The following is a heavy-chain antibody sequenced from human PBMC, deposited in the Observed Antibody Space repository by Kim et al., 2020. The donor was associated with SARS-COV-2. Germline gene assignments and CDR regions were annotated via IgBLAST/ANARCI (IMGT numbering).Heavy chain of an antibody. V-gene: IGHV3-48*03. CDR3: ARSSSSSAFDI. J-gene: IGHJ3*02. D-gene: IGHD6-6*01. Sequence: GGSLRLSCAASGFTFSSYEMNWVRQAPGKGLEWVSYISSSGSTIYYADSVKGRFTISRDNAKNSLYLQMNSLRAEDTAVYYCARSSSSSAFDIWGQGTMVTVSS. CDR2: ISSSGSTI. CDR1: GFTFSSYE.